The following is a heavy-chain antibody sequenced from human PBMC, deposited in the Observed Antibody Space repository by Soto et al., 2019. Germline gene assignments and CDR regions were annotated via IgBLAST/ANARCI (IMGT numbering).Heavy chain of an antibody. CDR3: AREWLRSSNYLAV. J-gene: IGHJ6*03. CDR1: CGAIRKFY. Sequence: SLNRNISCGAIRKFYWKLVWQPPGKGLEWIGYIYYSGSTNYNPSLKSRVTISVDTSKNQFYLKLRSVTAADTAVYYCAREWLRSSNYLAVWGKGTTVTVSS. D-gene: IGHD5-18*01. V-gene: IGHV4-59*01. CDR2: IYYSGST.